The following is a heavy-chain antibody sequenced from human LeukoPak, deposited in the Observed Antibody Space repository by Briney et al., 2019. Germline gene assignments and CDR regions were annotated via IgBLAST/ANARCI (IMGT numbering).Heavy chain of an antibody. J-gene: IGHJ6*03. CDR1: GGTFSSYA. D-gene: IGHD4-11*01. V-gene: IGHV1-69*05. CDR3: ASRTTVTDYYYYYMDV. Sequence: ASVKVSCKASGGTFSSYAISWVRQAPGQGLEWMGGIIPIFGTANYAQKFQGRVTITTDESTSTAYMELSSLRSEDTAVYYCASRTTVTDYYYYYMDVWGKGTTVTVSS. CDR2: IIPIFGTA.